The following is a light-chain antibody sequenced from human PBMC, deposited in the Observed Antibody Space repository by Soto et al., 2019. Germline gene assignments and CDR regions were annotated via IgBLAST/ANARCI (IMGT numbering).Light chain of an antibody. CDR2: EDT. Sequence: QSVLTQPASVSGSPGQSITISCSATSSDVGIFQVVSWYQHHPGKAPKVMIYEDTKRPSGISNRFSGSKSGNTASLTISGLQAEDEAYYYCCSYAGSSTCVFGGGTK. V-gene: IGLV2-23*01. CDR1: SSDVGIFQV. CDR3: CSYAGSSTCV. J-gene: IGLJ3*02.